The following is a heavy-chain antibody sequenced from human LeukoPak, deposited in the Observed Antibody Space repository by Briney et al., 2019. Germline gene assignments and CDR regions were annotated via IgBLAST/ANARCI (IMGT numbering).Heavy chain of an antibody. CDR2: INWNGGST. Sequence: GGSLRLSCAASGFTFDDYGMSWVRQAPGKGLEWVSGINWNGGSTGYADSVKGRFTISRDNAKNSLYLQMNSLRAEDTALYYCARPTLEDIVVVVAATGAEYFQHWGQGTLVTVSS. V-gene: IGHV3-20*04. CDR1: GFTFDDYG. D-gene: IGHD2-15*01. J-gene: IGHJ1*01. CDR3: ARPTLEDIVVVVAATGAEYFQH.